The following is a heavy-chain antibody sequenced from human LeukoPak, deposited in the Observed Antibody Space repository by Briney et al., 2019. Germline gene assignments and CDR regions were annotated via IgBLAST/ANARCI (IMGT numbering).Heavy chain of an antibody. CDR1: GFTFSNYW. CDR3: ARDSIAVAGRCFGY. V-gene: IGHV3-48*04. Sequence: GGSLRLSCAASGFTFSNYWMSWVRQAPGKGLEWVSYISSSSSTIYYADSVKGRFTISRDNAKNSLYLQMNSLRAEDTAVYYCARDSIAVAGRCFGYWGQGTLVTVSS. J-gene: IGHJ4*02. CDR2: ISSSSSTI. D-gene: IGHD6-19*01.